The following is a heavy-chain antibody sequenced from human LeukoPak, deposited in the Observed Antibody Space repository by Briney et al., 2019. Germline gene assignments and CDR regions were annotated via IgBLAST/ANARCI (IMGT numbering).Heavy chain of an antibody. CDR3: ARATYYGSGSGRSYYYYYYMDV. CDR2: IYYSGST. J-gene: IGHJ6*03. D-gene: IGHD3-10*01. Sequence: SETLSLTCTVSGGSISSYYWSWIRQPPGKGLEWVGYIYYSGSTNYNPSLKSRVTISVDTSKNQFSLKLSSVTAADTAVYYCARATYYGSGSGRSYYYYYYMDVWGKGTTVTISS. CDR1: GGSISSYY. V-gene: IGHV4-59*01.